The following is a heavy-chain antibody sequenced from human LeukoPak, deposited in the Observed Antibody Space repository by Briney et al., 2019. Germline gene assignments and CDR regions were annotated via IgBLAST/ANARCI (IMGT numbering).Heavy chain of an antibody. CDR1: GGSFSGYY. Sequence: SSETLSLTCAVYGGSFSGYYWSWIRQPPGKGLEWIGEINHSGSTNYNPSLKSRVTISVDTSKNQFSLKLSSVTAADTAVYYCARGGYSYGYIHWGQGTLVTVSS. D-gene: IGHD5-18*01. CDR2: INHSGST. V-gene: IGHV4-34*01. CDR3: ARGGYSYGYIH. J-gene: IGHJ4*02.